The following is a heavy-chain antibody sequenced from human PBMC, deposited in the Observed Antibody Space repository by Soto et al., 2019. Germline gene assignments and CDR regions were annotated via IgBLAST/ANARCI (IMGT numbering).Heavy chain of an antibody. CDR1: GFTFSSYA. J-gene: IGHJ4*02. CDR3: AKDEGSGWYYFDS. D-gene: IGHD6-19*01. Sequence: EVQLLESGGGLVQPGGSLRLSCAASGFTFSSYAMNWVRQAPGKGLEWVSSISGTSGRTYYADSVEGRFTISRDNSKNTLYLEIDRLRAEDTAVYYCAKDEGSGWYYFDSWGQGTLVSVSS. V-gene: IGHV3-23*01. CDR2: ISGTSGRT.